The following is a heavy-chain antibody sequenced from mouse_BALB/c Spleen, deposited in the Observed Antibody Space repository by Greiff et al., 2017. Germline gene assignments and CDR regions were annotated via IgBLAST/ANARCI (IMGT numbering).Heavy chain of an antibody. Sequence: VQLQQSGAELMKPGASVKISCKATGYTFSSYWIEWVKQRPGHGLEWIGEILPGSGSTNYNEKFKDKATLTADKSSSTVYMELSRLTSEDSAVYFCARHEEGGYWNWGQGTTLTVSS. CDR1: GYTFSSYW. CDR2: ILPGSGST. CDR3: ARHEEGGYWN. J-gene: IGHJ2*01. V-gene: IGHV1-9*01. D-gene: IGHD2-3*01.